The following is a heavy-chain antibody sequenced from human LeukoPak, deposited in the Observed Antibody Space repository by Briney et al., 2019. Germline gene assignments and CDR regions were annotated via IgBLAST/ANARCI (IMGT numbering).Heavy chain of an antibody. CDR2: IKQDGSEK. D-gene: IGHD3-9*01. J-gene: IGHJ4*02. V-gene: IGHV3-7*03. CDR3: AGGTGFIIKD. CDR1: GFTFSLYW. Sequence: GGSLRLSCAASGFTFSLYWMNWVRRAPGKGLEWVADIKQDGSEKNYVDSVKGRFTISRDNAKNSLYLQMNNLRVEDTAMYYCAGGTGFIIKDWGQGTLVTVSS.